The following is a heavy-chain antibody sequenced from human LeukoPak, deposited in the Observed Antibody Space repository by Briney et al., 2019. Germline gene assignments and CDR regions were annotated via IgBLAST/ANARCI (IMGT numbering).Heavy chain of an antibody. CDR1: GGSISSYY. J-gene: IGHJ6*02. D-gene: IGHD2-15*01. CDR3: ARDYTPSYYYYYGMDV. V-gene: IGHV4-4*07. Sequence: RASETLSLTCTVSGGSISSYYWSWIRQPAGKGLEWIGRIYTSGSTNYNPSLKSRVTMSVDTSKNQFSLKLSSVTAADTAVYYCARDYTPSYYYYYGMDVWGQGTTVTVSS. CDR2: IYTSGST.